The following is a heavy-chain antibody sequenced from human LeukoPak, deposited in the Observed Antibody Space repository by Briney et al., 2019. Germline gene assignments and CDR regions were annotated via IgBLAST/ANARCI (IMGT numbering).Heavy chain of an antibody. V-gene: IGHV4-59*01. CDR3: ARVRGITKNYYYGMDV. CDR2: IYYSGST. CDR1: GGSISSYY. J-gene: IGHJ6*02. D-gene: IGHD1-20*01. Sequence: SETLSLTCTVSGGSISSYYWSWIRQPPGKGLEWIGYIYYSGSTNYNPSLKSRDTISVDTSKNQFSLKLSSVTAADTAVYYCARVRGITKNYYYGMDVWGQGTTVTVSS.